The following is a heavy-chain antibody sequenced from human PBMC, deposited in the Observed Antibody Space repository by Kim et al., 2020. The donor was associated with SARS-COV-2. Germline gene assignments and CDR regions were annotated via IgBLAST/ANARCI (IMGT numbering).Heavy chain of an antibody. CDR1: GGSFSGYY. CDR3: ARRTFYYYYGMDV. Sequence: SETLSLTCAVYGGSFSGYYWSWIRQPPGKGLEWIGEINHSGSTNYNPSLKSRVTISVDTSKNQFSLKLSSVTAADTAVYYCARRTFYYYYGMDVWGQGTTVTVSS. CDR2: INHSGST. J-gene: IGHJ6*02. V-gene: IGHV4-34*01.